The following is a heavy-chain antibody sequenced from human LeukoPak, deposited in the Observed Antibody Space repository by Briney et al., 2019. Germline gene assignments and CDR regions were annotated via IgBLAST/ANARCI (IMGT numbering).Heavy chain of an antibody. J-gene: IGHJ4*02. CDR1: GFTFNSCG. D-gene: IGHD4-17*01. CDR2: IGDDGRNK. V-gene: IGHV3-30*02. CDR3: VKDRHGHHTCDY. Sequence: GGSLRLSCAASGFTFNSCGLHWARQAPGKGLEWVAVIGDDGRNKWYGDSVKGRFTISRDNSKNTVYLQMNSLRAEDTAVYYCVKDRHGHHTCDYWGQGTLVTVIS.